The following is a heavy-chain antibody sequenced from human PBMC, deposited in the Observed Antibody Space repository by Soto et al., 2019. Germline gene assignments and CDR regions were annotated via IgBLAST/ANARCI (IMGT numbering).Heavy chain of an antibody. Sequence: SETLSLTCTVSGYSISSGYHWAWIRQPPGKGLEWLGSVHYSGNTYYNPSLKSRLTISVDKSKNQFSLNLSSATAADTAVYYCARQDRVVAEGRWFDPWGQGTLVTVSS. CDR2: VHYSGNT. V-gene: IGHV4-38-2*02. J-gene: IGHJ5*02. D-gene: IGHD2-15*01. CDR1: GYSISSGYH. CDR3: ARQDRVVAEGRWFDP.